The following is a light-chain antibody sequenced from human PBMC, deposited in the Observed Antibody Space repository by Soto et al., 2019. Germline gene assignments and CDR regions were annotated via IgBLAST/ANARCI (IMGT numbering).Light chain of an antibody. J-gene: IGLJ3*02. CDR3: SSYTSSILV. V-gene: IGLV2-14*01. Sequence: QSALTQPASVSGSPGQSITISCTGTNSDVGGYNYFSWYQQYPGKAPKLMIYEVSNRPSGVSNRFSGSKSGNTASLTISGLQAEDEADYYCSSYTSSILVFGGGTKLTVL. CDR1: NSDVGGYNY. CDR2: EVS.